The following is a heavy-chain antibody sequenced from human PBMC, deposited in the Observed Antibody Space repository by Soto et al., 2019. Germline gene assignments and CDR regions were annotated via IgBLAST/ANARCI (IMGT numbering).Heavy chain of an antibody. CDR1: GGTFSSYA. CDR2: IIPIFGTA. Sequence: SVKVSCKASGGTFSSYAISWVRQAPGQGPEWMGGIIPIFGTANYAQKFQGRVTITADESTSTAYMELRSLRSEDTAVYYCARDYYSGSYSGDEAFDIWGPGT. V-gene: IGHV1-69*13. D-gene: IGHD1-26*01. CDR3: ARDYYSGSYSGDEAFDI. J-gene: IGHJ3*02.